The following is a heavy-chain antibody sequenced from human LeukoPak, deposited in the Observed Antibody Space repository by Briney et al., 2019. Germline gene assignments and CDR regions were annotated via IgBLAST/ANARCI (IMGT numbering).Heavy chain of an antibody. D-gene: IGHD4-17*01. Sequence: ASVKVSCKASGYTFTSYYMHWVRQAPGQGLEWMGIINPSGGSTSHAQKFQGRVTMTRDTSTSTVYMELSSLRSEDTAVYYCARGYGDYAGDYYYGMDVWGQGTTVTVSS. CDR3: ARGYGDYAGDYYYGMDV. V-gene: IGHV1-46*01. J-gene: IGHJ6*02. CDR2: INPSGGST. CDR1: GYTFTSYY.